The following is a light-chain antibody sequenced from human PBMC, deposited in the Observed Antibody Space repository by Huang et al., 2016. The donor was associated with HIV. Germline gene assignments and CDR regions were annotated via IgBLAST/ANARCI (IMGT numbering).Light chain of an antibody. CDR3: QQYNYWPPLT. CDR1: QRIGRN. Sequence: EVVMTQSPATLSVSPGERVTLSCRASQRIGRNLAWYQTKVGQPPRLLSYGASTRATGIPARFSGSGSGTEFTLTITSLQSEDFAVYYYQQYNYWPPLTFGGGTKVEIK. CDR2: GAS. J-gene: IGKJ4*01. V-gene: IGKV3-15*01.